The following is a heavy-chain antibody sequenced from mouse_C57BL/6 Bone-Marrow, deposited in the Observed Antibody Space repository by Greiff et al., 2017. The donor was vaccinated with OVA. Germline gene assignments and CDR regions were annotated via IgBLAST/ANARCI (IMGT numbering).Heavy chain of an antibody. CDR3: ARSASYYYYFDY. D-gene: IGHD1-1*01. CDR1: GYSFTGYY. V-gene: IGHV1-31*01. CDR2: IYPYNGVS. Sequence: VQLQQSGPELVKPGASVKISCKASGYSFTGYYMHWVKQSHGNILDWIGYIYPYNGVSSYNQTFKGKATLTVDKSASTAYMELRSLTSENSADYYGARSASYYYYFDYWGQGTTLTVSS. J-gene: IGHJ2*01.